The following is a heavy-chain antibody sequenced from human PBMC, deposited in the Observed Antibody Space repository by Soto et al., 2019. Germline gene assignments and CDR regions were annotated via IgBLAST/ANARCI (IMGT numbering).Heavy chain of an antibody. CDR1: GGSISSSNW. CDR2: IYHSGST. Sequence: SETLSLTCAVXGGSISSSNWWSWVRQPPGKGLEWIGEIYHSGSTNYNPSLKSRVTISVDRSKNQFSLELTSVTAADTAVYYCARGPTPEKVDSWGQVILVTVSS. J-gene: IGHJ4*02. CDR3: ARGPTPEKVDS. V-gene: IGHV4-4*02.